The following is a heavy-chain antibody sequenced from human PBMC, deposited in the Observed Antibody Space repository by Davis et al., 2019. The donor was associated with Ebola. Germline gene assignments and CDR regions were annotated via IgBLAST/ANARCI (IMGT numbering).Heavy chain of an antibody. CDR3: ARSGGSWSYFDY. Sequence: SETLSLTCTVSGYSISSGYYWGWIRQPPGKGLEWIGSIYHSGSTYYNPSLKSRVTISVDTSKNQFSLKLSSVTAADTAVYYCARSGGSWSYFDYWGQGTLVTVSS. CDR2: IYHSGST. J-gene: IGHJ4*02. V-gene: IGHV4-38-2*02. CDR1: GYSISSGYY. D-gene: IGHD1-26*01.